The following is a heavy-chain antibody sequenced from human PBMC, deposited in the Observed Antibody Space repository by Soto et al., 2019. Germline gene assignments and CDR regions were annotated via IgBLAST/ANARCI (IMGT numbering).Heavy chain of an antibody. J-gene: IGHJ6*02. CDR1: GYTFTGYY. V-gene: IGHV1-2*02. CDR2: INPNSGGT. D-gene: IGHD3-16*02. Sequence: ASVKVSCKASGYTFTGYYMHWVRQAPGQGLEWTGWINPNSGGTNYAQKFQGRVTMTRDTSISTAYMELSRLRSDDTAVYYCARGVTLGDYVWGSYRYYYGMDVWGQGTTVTVSS. CDR3: ARGVTLGDYVWGSYRYYYGMDV.